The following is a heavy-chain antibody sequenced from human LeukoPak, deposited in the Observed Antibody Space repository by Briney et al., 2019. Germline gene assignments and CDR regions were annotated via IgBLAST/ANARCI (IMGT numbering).Heavy chain of an antibody. J-gene: IGHJ4*02. CDR3: ARELGSGYYRYFDY. D-gene: IGHD3-22*01. V-gene: IGHV1-2*02. CDR1: GYTSTSYY. CDR2: INPNSGGT. Sequence: ASVKVSCKASGYTSTSYYIHWVRQAPGQGLEWMGWINPNSGGTNFAQKFQGRVSMTRDTSISTAYMELSRLRSDDTAVYYCARELGSGYYRYFDYWGQGTLVTVSS.